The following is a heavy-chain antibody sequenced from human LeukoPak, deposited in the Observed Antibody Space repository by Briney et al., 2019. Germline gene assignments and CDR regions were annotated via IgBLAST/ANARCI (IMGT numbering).Heavy chain of an antibody. CDR1: GGSISSSSNY. Sequence: SENLSLTCTVSGGSISSSSNYWGWIRQPPGKGLEWIGSMYYSGSTYYNPSLKSRVTISVDTSKNQFSLKVTSVTAADTAVYYCARDGSSNWYPGYFPHWGQGTLVTVSS. V-gene: IGHV4-39*07. CDR3: ARDGSSNWYPGYFPH. D-gene: IGHD6-13*01. J-gene: IGHJ1*01. CDR2: MYYSGST.